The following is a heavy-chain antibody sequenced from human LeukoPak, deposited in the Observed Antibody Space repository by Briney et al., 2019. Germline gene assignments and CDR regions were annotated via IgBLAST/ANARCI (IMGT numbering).Heavy chain of an antibody. D-gene: IGHD3-10*01. CDR1: GLTFSSYW. CDR2: IRQDGSDS. Sequence: GGSLRLSCTDSGLTFSSYWMSWVCQAPGKGLEWVANIRQDGSDSYYLDSVKGRFSISRSNARKSLYLQMNSLRDEDTAVYYCARDRGVQYGLDVWGQGTTVTVSS. CDR3: ARDRGVQYGLDV. V-gene: IGHV3-7*01. J-gene: IGHJ6*02.